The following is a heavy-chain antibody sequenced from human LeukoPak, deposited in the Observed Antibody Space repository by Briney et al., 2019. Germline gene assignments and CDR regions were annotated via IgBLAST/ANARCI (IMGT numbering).Heavy chain of an antibody. V-gene: IGHV1-2*02. Sequence: ASVTVSCKASGYTFTGYYMHWVRQAPGQGLEWMGWINPNSGGTNYAQKFQGRVTMTRDTSISTAYMELSRLRSDDTAVYYCARGSIAARQTLIDYWGQGTLVTVSS. CDR1: GYTFTGYY. CDR3: ARGSIAARQTLIDY. J-gene: IGHJ4*02. CDR2: INPNSGGT. D-gene: IGHD6-6*01.